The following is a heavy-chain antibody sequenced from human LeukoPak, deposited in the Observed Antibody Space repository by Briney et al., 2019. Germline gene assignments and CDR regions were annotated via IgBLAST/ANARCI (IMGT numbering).Heavy chain of an antibody. J-gene: IGHJ4*02. D-gene: IGHD3-10*01. V-gene: IGHV3-21*01. CDR3: AREAGSGSYYDY. CDR2: ISSSSSYI. Sequence: GGSLRLSCAASGFTFSSYSMNWVRQAPGKGLEWVSSISSSSSYIYYADSVKGRFTISRDNAKNSLHLQMNSLRAEDTAVYYCAREAGSGSYYDYRGQGTLVTVSS. CDR1: GFTFSSYS.